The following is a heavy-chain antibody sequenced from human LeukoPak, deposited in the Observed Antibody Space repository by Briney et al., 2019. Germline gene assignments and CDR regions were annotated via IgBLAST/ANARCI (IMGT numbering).Heavy chain of an antibody. V-gene: IGHV1-18*01. D-gene: IGHD3-16*02. Sequence: ASVKVSCKASGYTFTSYGISWVRQAPGQGLEWMGWISAYNGNTNYAQKLQGRVTMTTDTSTGTAYMELRSLRSDDTAVYYCARVRIMITFGGVIAFDAFDIWGQGTMVTVSS. CDR1: GYTFTSYG. J-gene: IGHJ3*02. CDR2: ISAYNGNT. CDR3: ARVRIMITFGGVIAFDAFDI.